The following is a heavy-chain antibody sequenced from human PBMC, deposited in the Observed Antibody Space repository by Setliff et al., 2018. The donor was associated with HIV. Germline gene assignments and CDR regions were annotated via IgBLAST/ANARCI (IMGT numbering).Heavy chain of an antibody. V-gene: IGHV3-30*02. CDR3: ATTHHYARSGYYG. CDR1: GFSLSSYG. CDR2: IRYDGSNE. D-gene: IGHD3-22*01. J-gene: IGHJ4*02. Sequence: AGGSLRLSCAASGFSLSSYGMHWVRQAPGKGLEWVAFIRYDGSNEYYADSLKGRFTISRENSKNTLYLQMHRLRAEDRAVYYCATTHHYARSGYYGWGQGTLVTVSS.